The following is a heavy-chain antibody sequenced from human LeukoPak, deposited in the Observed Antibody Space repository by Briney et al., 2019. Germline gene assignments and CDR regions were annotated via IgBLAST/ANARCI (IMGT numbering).Heavy chain of an antibody. D-gene: IGHD3-3*01. CDR3: ARGRTVLEWFRYYYYYYGMDV. J-gene: IGHJ6*02. Sequence: SETLSLTCAVYGGSFSGYYWSWIRQPPGKGLEWIGEINHSGSTNYNPSLKSRVTISVDTSKNQFSLKLSSVTAADTAVYYCARGRTVLEWFRYYYYYYGMDVWAKGPRSPSP. V-gene: IGHV4-34*01. CDR1: GGSFSGYY. CDR2: INHSGST.